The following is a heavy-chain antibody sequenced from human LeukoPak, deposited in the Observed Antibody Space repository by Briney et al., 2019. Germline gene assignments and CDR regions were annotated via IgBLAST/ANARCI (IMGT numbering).Heavy chain of an antibody. CDR2: ISYDGSNK. Sequence: RGSLRLSCAASGFTFSSYAMHWVRQAPGKGLEWVAVISYDGSNKYYADSVKGRFTISRDNSKNTLYLQMNSLRAEDTAVYYCARGEYSSGYPQVDYWGQGTLVTVSS. CDR3: ARGEYSSGYPQVDY. D-gene: IGHD3-22*01. V-gene: IGHV3-30-3*01. J-gene: IGHJ4*02. CDR1: GFTFSSYA.